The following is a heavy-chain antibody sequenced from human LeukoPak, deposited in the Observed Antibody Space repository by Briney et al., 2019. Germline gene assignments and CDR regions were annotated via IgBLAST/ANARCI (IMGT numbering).Heavy chain of an antibody. J-gene: IGHJ4*02. CDR2: ISGSGGST. V-gene: IGHV3-23*01. D-gene: IGHD3-22*01. Sequence: GGSLRLSCAASGFTFSSNAMSWVRQAPGKGLEWGSAISGSGGSTYYADSVKGRFTISRDNSKNTLYLQMNSLRAEDTAVYYCAKANYYDSSGYYENLDYWGQGTLVTVSS. CDR1: GFTFSSNA. CDR3: AKANYYDSSGYYENLDY.